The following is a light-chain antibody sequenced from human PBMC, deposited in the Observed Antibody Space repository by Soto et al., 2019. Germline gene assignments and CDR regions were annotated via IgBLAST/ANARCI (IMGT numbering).Light chain of an antibody. J-gene: IGKJ1*01. V-gene: IGKV1-27*01. Sequence: DVQMTQSPSSLSASVGDRVSITCRASEVIVTYLAWYQQKPGEVPKLLIYYASTLQAGVPSRFSGSGSGTHFTLTISSLHPEDVGSYYCLQYAKDVPGTFGQGTKVDIK. CDR2: YAS. CDR1: EVIVTY. CDR3: LQYAKDVPGT.